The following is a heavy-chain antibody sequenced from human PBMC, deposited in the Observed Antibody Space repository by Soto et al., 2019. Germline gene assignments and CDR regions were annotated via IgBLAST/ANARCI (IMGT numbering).Heavy chain of an antibody. J-gene: IGHJ5*02. Sequence: QVRLVQSGAEVQKPGSSVKVSCKASGGTFSNYAITWLRLAPGQGLEWLGGIIPVFGTVNYAQKFQGRVTITADESTSTAYMELNRLRSEDTALYYCARDNPYTNSFGNWFDPWGQGTLVIVS. CDR1: GGTFSNYA. CDR3: ARDNPYTNSFGNWFDP. V-gene: IGHV1-69*01. D-gene: IGHD6-13*01. CDR2: IIPVFGTV.